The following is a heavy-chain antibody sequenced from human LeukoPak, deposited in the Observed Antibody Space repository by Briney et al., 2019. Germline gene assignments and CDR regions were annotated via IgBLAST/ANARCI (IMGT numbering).Heavy chain of an antibody. CDR2: IRSSGDIK. J-gene: IGHJ4*02. CDR3: AKATKTVSTLKQSFDY. V-gene: IGHV3-23*01. CDR1: GFTFSSYA. D-gene: IGHD5/OR15-5a*01. Sequence: GGSLRLSCVASGFTFSSYAMSWVRQAPGKGLEWVSGIRSSGDIKYYADSVKGRFTISRDNYKNTLYLLMNSLRAEDTAVYYCAKATKTVSTLKQSFDYWGQGTLVTVSS.